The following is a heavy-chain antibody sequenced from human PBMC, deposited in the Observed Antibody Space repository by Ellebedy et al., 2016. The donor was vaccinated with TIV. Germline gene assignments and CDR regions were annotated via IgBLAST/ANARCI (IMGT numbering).Heavy chain of an antibody. V-gene: IGHV3-9*01. CDR1: GFTFDDYA. CDR3: ARARCSNFDCHIPGY. Sequence: SLKISCAASGFTFDDYAMHWVRQAPGKGLEWVSGISWNSGSIGYADSVKGRFTISRDNAKNSLYLQMNSLRAEDTAVYYCARARCSNFDCHIPGYWGQGTLATVSS. D-gene: IGHD2-2*01. CDR2: ISWNSGSI. J-gene: IGHJ4*02.